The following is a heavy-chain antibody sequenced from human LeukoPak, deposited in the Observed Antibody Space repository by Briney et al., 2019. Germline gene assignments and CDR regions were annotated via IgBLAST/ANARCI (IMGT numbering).Heavy chain of an antibody. CDR3: ASWGGNAQSDSWSGPFDY. V-gene: IGHV3-48*03. Sequence: QAGGSLRLSCVVSGLTFSNFKMNWVRQAPGKGLEWVSYISDSGRTTFYADSVKGRFTISRDNAKNSLYLQMSSLRVEDTAVYYCASWGGNAQSDSWSGPFDYWGQGTLVTVSS. CDR1: GLTFSNFK. J-gene: IGHJ4*02. CDR2: ISDSGRTT. D-gene: IGHD3-3*01.